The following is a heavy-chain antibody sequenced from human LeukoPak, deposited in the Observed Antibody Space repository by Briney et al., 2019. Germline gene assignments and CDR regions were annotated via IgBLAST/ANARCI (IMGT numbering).Heavy chain of an antibody. CDR2: ISYDGSNK. CDR3: AGGALTQNAFDY. V-gene: IGHV3-30-3*01. J-gene: IGHJ4*02. CDR1: GFTFSSYA. D-gene: IGHD4-23*01. Sequence: GGSLRLSCAASGFTFSSYAMHWVRQAPGKGLEWVAVISYDGSNKYYADSVKGRFTISRDNSKNTLYLQMNSLRAEDTAVYYCAGGALTQNAFDYWGQGTLVTVSS.